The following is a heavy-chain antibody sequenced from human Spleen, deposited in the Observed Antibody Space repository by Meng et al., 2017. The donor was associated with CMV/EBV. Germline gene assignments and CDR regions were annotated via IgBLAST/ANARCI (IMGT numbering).Heavy chain of an antibody. CDR1: GFTFSNYV. Sequence: GGSLRLSCAVSGFTFSNYVMSWVRQAPGKGLEWVSDITSDGSTHYADSVKGRFTISRDNSKNTLYLQMNSLRAEDTAVYFCAKRTENSAYYFDSWGQGTLVTVSS. D-gene: IGHD3-16*01. J-gene: IGHJ4*02. CDR3: AKRTENSAYYFDS. CDR2: ITSDGST. V-gene: IGHV3-23*01.